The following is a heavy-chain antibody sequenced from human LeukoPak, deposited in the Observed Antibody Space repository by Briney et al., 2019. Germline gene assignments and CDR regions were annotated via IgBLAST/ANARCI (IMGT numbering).Heavy chain of an antibody. CDR1: GGSISSSNW. D-gene: IGHD3-16*01. CDR3: ARERGMIIMITFGGHQDNWFDP. V-gene: IGHV4-4*02. Sequence: PSGTLSLTCAVSGGSISSSNWWSWVRQPPGKGLEWIGEIYHSGSTNYNPSLKSRVTISVDKSKNQFSLKLSSVTAADTAVYYCARERGMIIMITFGGHQDNWFDPWGQGTLVTVSS. CDR2: IYHSGST. J-gene: IGHJ5*02.